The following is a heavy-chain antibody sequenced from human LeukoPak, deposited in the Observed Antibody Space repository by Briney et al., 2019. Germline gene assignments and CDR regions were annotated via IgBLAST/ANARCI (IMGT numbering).Heavy chain of an antibody. CDR3: ARDRDATNDAFDI. J-gene: IGHJ3*02. D-gene: IGHD1-14*01. V-gene: IGHV1-18*01. CDR1: GYTFPNYG. CDR2: ISPYTGNT. Sequence: ASVKVSCKASGYTFPNYGTSCVRQAPGQGLEWMGWISPYTGNTNYAQKLQGRVTMTTDTSTSTVYMELRSLRSDDTAVYYCARDRDATNDAFDIWGQGTMVTVSS.